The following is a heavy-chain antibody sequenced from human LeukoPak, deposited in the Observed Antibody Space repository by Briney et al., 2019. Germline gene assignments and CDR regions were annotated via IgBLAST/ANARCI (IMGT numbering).Heavy chain of an antibody. CDR3: AKTCSRWGFDY. Sequence: PGESLRLSCAASGFTFSSYGIHWVRQAPEKGLEWVGGISYDQINDYYGVDVKCRFTSSRDNSKNTLYLQMNSLRVEDTAVYYCAKTCSRWGFDYWGQPTL. J-gene: IGHJ4*02. D-gene: IGHD6-13*01. CDR2: ISYDQIND. V-gene: IGHV3-33*03. CDR1: GFTFSSYG.